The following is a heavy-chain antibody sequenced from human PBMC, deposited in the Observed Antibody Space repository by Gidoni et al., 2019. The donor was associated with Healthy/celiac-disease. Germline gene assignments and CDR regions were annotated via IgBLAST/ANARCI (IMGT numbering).Heavy chain of an antibody. J-gene: IGHJ5*02. CDR1: GFTFRDYY. CDR2: ISSSGSTI. V-gene: IGHV3-11*04. CDR3: ARSRKGIFPYRFDP. D-gene: IGHD3-3*01. Sequence: QVQLVESGGGLVKPGGSLRISWSALGFTFRDYYMSWIRQAPGKGLEWVSYISSSGSTIYYADSVKGRFTISRDNAKNSLYLQMNSLRAEDTAVYYCARSRKGIFPYRFDPWGQGTLVTVSS.